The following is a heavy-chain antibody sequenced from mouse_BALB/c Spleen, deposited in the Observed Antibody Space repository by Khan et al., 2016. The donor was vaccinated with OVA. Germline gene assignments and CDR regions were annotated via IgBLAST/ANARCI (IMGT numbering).Heavy chain of an antibody. Sequence: QMQLEESGPGLVAPSQSLSITCTISGFSLTNYGIHWVRQPPGKGLEWLVVIWSDGSTTYNSALKSRLTITKDNSKSHAFLKMNSLQTDDTAIYFCAKQPYYHYNVMDYWGQGTSVTVSS. CDR3: AKQPYYHYNVMDY. CDR1: GFSLTNYG. CDR2: IWSDGST. V-gene: IGHV2-6-1*01. J-gene: IGHJ4*01. D-gene: IGHD2-10*01.